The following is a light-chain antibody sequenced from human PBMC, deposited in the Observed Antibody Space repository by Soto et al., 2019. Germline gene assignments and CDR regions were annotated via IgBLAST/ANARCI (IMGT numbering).Light chain of an antibody. J-gene: IGKJ3*01. CDR2: DES. Sequence: DIQMTQSPSSLSASVGDRVTITCQASQAISNYLNWYQQKPGKAPKLLIYDESNLEIGVPSRFSGSGSGTDFTFTISSLQPEDIATYYCQQYDNLREFGPGTKVNIK. CDR1: QAISNY. CDR3: QQYDNLRE. V-gene: IGKV1-33*01.